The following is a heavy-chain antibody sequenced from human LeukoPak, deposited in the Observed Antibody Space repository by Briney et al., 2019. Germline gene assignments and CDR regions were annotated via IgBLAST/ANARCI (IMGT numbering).Heavy chain of an antibody. CDR1: GFTFSSYW. CDR3: ARDQGFSYYFYYMDV. D-gene: IGHD3-3*01. Sequence: GGSLRLSCAASGFTFSSYWMSWVRQAPGKGLEWVANINQDGSEKYYVDSVKGRFTISRDNAKNSLYLQMNSLRAEDTAVYYCARDQGFSYYFYYMDVWGKGTTVTVSS. J-gene: IGHJ6*03. V-gene: IGHV3-7*01. CDR2: INQDGSEK.